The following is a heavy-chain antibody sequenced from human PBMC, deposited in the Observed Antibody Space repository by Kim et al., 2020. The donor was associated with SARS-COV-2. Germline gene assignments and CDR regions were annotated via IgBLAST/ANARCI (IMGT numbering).Heavy chain of an antibody. CDR1: GDSLLDNSAA. Sequence: SQTLSLTCAISGDSLLDNSAAWNWIRQSPSRGLEWLGRTYYTSKWYNDYAESVKGRLTINADTSKKQLSLQVNSVTPDDTAVYYCARGFCSGGWCSFDYWGQGSLVVVPS. CDR2: TYYTSKWYN. V-gene: IGHV6-1*01. D-gene: IGHD6-19*01. J-gene: IGHJ4*03. CDR3: ARGFCSGGWCSFDY.